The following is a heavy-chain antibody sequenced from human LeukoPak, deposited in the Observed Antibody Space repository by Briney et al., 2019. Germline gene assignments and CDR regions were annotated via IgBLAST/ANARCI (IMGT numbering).Heavy chain of an antibody. V-gene: IGHV1-69*13. CDR1: GGTFSSYA. Sequence: SVKVSCKASGGTFSSYAISWVRQAPGQGLEWMGGIIPIFGTANYAQKFQGKATITADESTSTAYMELSSLRSEDTAVYYCAINPYYYGSGSYYYYYYYYYMDVWGKGTTVTISS. D-gene: IGHD3-10*01. CDR2: IIPIFGTA. J-gene: IGHJ6*03. CDR3: AINPYYYGSGSYYYYYYYYYMDV.